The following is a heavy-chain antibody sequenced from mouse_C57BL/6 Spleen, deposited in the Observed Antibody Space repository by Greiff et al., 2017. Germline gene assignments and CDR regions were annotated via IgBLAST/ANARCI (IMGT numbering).Heavy chain of an antibody. CDR3: ARADYGSSFDY. J-gene: IGHJ2*01. V-gene: IGHV1-22*01. CDR2: INPNNGGT. CDR1: GYTFTDYN. D-gene: IGHD1-1*01. Sequence: EVKLVESGPELVKPGASVKMSCKASGYTFTDYNMHWVKQSHGKSLEWIGYINPNNGGTSYNQKFKGKATLTVNKSSSTAYMELRSLTSEDSAVYYCARADYGSSFDYWGQGTTLTVSS.